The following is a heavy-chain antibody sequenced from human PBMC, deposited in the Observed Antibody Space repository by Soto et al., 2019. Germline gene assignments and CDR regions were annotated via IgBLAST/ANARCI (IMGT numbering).Heavy chain of an antibody. CDR1: GFTFSSYA. J-gene: IGHJ5*02. CDR3: ARNGEWFGELFADP. CDR2: ISYDGSNK. D-gene: IGHD3-10*01. V-gene: IGHV3-30-3*01. Sequence: PGGSLRLSCAASGFTFSSYAMHWVRQAPGKGLEWVAVISYDGSNKYYADSVKGRFTISRDNSKNTLYLQMNSLRAEDTAVYYCARNGEWFGELFADPWGQGTLVTVSS.